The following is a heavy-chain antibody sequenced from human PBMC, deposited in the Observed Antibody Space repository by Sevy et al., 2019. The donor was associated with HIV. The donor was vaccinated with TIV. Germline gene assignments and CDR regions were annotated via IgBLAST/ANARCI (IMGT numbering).Heavy chain of an antibody. V-gene: IGHV1-18*01. CDR2: ISGYNSNT. CDR3: ARDQTWDAIVGLVTFIEGFDY. J-gene: IGHJ4*02. D-gene: IGHD3-3*01. Sequence: AAVKVSCKASGYSFSSYGISWVRQAPEQGLEWMVWISGYNSNTKYPQKVQGRITMTIDASTSTAYMELRSLRSDDTAVYYCARDQTWDAIVGLVTFIEGFDYWGQGTLVTVSS. CDR1: GYSFSSYG.